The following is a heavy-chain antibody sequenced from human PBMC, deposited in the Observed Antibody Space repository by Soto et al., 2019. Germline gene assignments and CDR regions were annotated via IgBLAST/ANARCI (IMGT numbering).Heavy chain of an antibody. J-gene: IGHJ4*02. D-gene: IGHD3-3*01. CDR3: ARAETYYDFWSGLDYFDY. CDR1: GGSISSYY. Sequence: SETLSLTCTVSGGSISSYYWSWIRQPPGKGLEWIGYIYYSGSTNYNPSLKSRVTISVDTSKNQFSLKLSSVTAADTAVYYCARAETYYDFWSGLDYFDYWGQGTLVTVSS. CDR2: IYYSGST. V-gene: IGHV4-59*01.